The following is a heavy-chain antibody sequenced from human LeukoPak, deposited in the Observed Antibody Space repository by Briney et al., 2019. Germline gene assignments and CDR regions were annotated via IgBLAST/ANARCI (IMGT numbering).Heavy chain of an antibody. CDR3: ARDDYYDSSGENAR. V-gene: IGHV3-66*01. J-gene: IGHJ4*02. Sequence: GGSLRLSCAASGFSVSNNYMSWVRQAPGKVLEWVSVIYSGGSTYYADSVKGRFTISRDDSKNTLYLQMNSLRAEDTAVYYCARDDYYDSSGENARWGQGTLVTVSS. D-gene: IGHD3-22*01. CDR2: IYSGGST. CDR1: GFSVSNNY.